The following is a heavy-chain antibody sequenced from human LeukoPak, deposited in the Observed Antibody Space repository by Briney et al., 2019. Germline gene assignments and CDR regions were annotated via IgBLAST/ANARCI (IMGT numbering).Heavy chain of an antibody. CDR2: ISGSGGST. J-gene: IGHJ6*02. V-gene: IGHV3-23*01. D-gene: IGHD6-19*01. CDR1: GFTFSSYA. Sequence: GGSLRLSCAASGFTFSSYAMSWVRQAPGKGLEWVSAISGSGGSTYYADSVKGRFTISRDNSKNTLYLQMNSLRAEDTAVYYCAKAFSSGWYEEESYYYGMDVWGQGTTVTVSS. CDR3: AKAFSSGWYEEESYYYGMDV.